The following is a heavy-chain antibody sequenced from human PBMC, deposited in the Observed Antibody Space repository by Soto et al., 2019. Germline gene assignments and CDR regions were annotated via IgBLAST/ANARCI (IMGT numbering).Heavy chain of an antibody. J-gene: IGHJ4*02. V-gene: IGHV3-43*01. CDR1: GFTFDDYT. Sequence: EVQLVESGGVVVQPGGSLRLSCAASGFTFDDYTMHWVRQAPGKGLEWVSLISWDGGSTYYADSVKGRFTISRDNSKNSLYLQMNSLRTEDTALYYCAKDIRGYNSGAGFDYWGQGTLVTVSS. CDR2: ISWDGGST. CDR3: AKDIRGYNSGAGFDY. D-gene: IGHD5-12*01.